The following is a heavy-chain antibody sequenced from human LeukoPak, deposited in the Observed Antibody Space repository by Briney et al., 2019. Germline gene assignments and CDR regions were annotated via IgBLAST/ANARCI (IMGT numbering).Heavy chain of an antibody. D-gene: IGHD3-16*01. CDR2: ISAYNGNT. J-gene: IGHJ3*02. CDR1: GYTFTSYG. CDR3: ARGGYDYLWGSSPDAFDI. V-gene: IGHV1-18*01. Sequence: ASVMVSCKASGYTFTSYGITWLRQAPGQGLEWMGWISAYNGNTNYAQKVQGRVTMTTDTSTSTAYMELRSLRSDDTAVYYCARGGYDYLWGSSPDAFDIWGQGTMVTVSS.